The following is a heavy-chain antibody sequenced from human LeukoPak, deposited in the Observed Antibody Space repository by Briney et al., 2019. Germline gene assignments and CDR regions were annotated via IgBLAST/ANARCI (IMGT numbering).Heavy chain of an antibody. CDR3: VRDRDNWEGRDFDF. CDR2: VYPSGTT. V-gene: IGHV3-53*01. Sequence: GGSLRLSCAASGLTVANDYMCWVRQAPGKGLEWVSVVYPSGTTYYADSVKGRFTISRDNSKNTLCLQMNSLRAEDTAVYYCVRDRDNWEGRDFDFWGQGTLVTVSS. J-gene: IGHJ4*02. D-gene: IGHD1-1*01. CDR1: GLTVANDY.